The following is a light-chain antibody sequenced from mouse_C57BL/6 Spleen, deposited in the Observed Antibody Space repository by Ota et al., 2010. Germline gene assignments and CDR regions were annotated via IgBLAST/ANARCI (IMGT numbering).Light chain of an antibody. CDR2: WAS. Sequence: DFVMTQSHKFMSTSVGDRVSITCKASQDVGTAVAWYQQKPGQSPKLLIYWASTRESGVPDRFTGSGSGTDFTLTISSVRAEDLALYYCQQYYGYPWTFGGGTKLEIK. CDR1: QDVGTA. J-gene: IGKJ1*01. CDR3: QQYYGYPWT. V-gene: IGKV6-25*01.